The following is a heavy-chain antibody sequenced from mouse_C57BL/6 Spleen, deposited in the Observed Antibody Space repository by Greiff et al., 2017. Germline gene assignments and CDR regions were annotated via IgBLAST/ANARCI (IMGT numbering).Heavy chain of an antibody. Sequence: EVQLVESGGDLVKPGGSLKLSCAASGFTFSSYGMSWVRQTPDKRLEWVATISSGGSYTYYPDSVKGRFTISRDNAKNTLYLQMSSLKSEDTAMYYCASFPDYWGQGTTLTVSS. CDR3: ASFPDY. V-gene: IGHV5-6*01. CDR2: ISSGGSYT. CDR1: GFTFSSYG. J-gene: IGHJ2*01.